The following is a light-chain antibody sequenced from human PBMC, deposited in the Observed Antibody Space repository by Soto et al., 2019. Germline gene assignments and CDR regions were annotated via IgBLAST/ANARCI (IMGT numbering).Light chain of an antibody. Sequence: ETVLTQSPATLSLSPGERATLSCRASQSVGTYLAWYQQKPGQAPRVLIYDASNRANGIPARFSGSGSGTDFTLTISSLEPEDFAVYYCQQRSNWLTFGGGTKVEIK. J-gene: IGKJ4*01. CDR2: DAS. V-gene: IGKV3-11*01. CDR1: QSVGTY. CDR3: QQRSNWLT.